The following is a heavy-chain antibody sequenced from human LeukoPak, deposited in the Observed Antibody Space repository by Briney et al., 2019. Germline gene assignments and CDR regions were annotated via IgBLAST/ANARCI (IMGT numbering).Heavy chain of an antibody. CDR2: IYYSGGT. D-gene: IGHD1-14*01. CDR1: SGSISSYY. CDR3: ARHGTGQKAFNI. V-gene: IGHV4-59*08. Sequence: SENLSLTCTVSSGSISSYYWSRIRQPPGKGLEWIGQIYYSGGTIYNPSLKSRVTISVDTSKNQFSLKLSSVSAADTAAYYCARHGTGQKAFNIWGQGTMVTVSS. J-gene: IGHJ3*02.